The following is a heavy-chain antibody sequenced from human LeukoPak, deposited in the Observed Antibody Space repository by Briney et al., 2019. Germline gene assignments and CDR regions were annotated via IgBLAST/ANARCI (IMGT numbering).Heavy chain of an antibody. CDR2: IKQDGSEK. Sequence: QTGGSLRLSCAASGFTFSSYAMHWVRQAPGKGLEWVANIKQDGSEKYYVDSMKGRFTISRDNAKNSLYLQMNSLRAEDTAVYYCARAGYDYWGQGTLVTVSS. D-gene: IGHD5-12*01. J-gene: IGHJ4*02. V-gene: IGHV3-7*01. CDR1: GFTFSSYA. CDR3: ARAGYDY.